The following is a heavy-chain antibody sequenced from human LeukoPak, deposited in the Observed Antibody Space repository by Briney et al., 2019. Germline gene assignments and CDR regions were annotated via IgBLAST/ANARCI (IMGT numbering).Heavy chain of an antibody. CDR1: GFTFSSYA. V-gene: IGHV3-23*01. CDR2: ISGSGGST. Sequence: GGTLRLSCAASGFTFSSYAMTWVRQGPGKGLEWIATISGSGGSTYYADSVKGRFTIFRDNSKNMVFLQMSGLGAEDTALYYCARDLAQSWYYDYWGQGTLVTVSS. CDR3: ARDLAQSWYYDY. J-gene: IGHJ4*02. D-gene: IGHD6-13*01.